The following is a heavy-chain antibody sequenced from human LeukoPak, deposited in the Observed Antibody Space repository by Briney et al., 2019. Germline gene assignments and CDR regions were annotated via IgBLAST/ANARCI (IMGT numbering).Heavy chain of an antibody. CDR3: ARSPYYDYVWGSYPGDY. J-gene: IGHJ4*02. V-gene: IGHV1-18*01. CDR1: GYTFTSYG. D-gene: IGHD3-16*01. Sequence: ASVKVSCKASGYTFTSYGISWVRQAPGQGLEWMGWISAYNGNTNYAQKLQGRVTMTTDTSTSTAYMELRSLRSDDTAVYYCARSPYYDYVWGSYPGDYWGQGTLVTVSS. CDR2: ISAYNGNT.